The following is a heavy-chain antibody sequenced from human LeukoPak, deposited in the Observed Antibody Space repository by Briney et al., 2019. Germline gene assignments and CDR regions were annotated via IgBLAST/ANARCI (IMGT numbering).Heavy chain of an antibody. J-gene: IGHJ6*02. Sequence: PSETLSLTCTVSGGSISSYYWSWIRQPPGKGLEWIGYIYYSGSTNYNSSLKSRVTISVDSSKNQFSLKLSSVTATDTAVYYCARHIVGAIYYYGMDVWGQGTTVTVSS. D-gene: IGHD1-26*01. V-gene: IGHV4-59*08. CDR1: GGSISSYY. CDR3: ARHIVGAIYYYGMDV. CDR2: IYYSGST.